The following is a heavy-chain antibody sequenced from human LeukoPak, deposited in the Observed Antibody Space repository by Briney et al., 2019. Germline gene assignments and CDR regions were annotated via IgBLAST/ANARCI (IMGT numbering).Heavy chain of an antibody. V-gene: IGHV4-39*01. CDR3: ASLASSSSLYRWFDP. Sequence: SETLSLTCTVSGGSISISSYYWGWIRQPPGKGLEWIGNIYYSGSTYYNPSLKSRVTISVDTSKNQFSLRLSSVTAADTAVYYCASLASSSSLYRWFDPWGQGTLVTVSS. J-gene: IGHJ5*02. CDR1: GGSISISSYY. D-gene: IGHD6-6*01. CDR2: IYYSGST.